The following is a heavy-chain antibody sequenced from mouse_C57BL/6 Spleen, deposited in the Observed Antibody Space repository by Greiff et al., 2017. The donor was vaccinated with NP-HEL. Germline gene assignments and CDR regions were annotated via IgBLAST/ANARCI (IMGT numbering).Heavy chain of an antibody. CDR3: ARGWLQGGYYAMDY. CDR1: GYAFSSSW. V-gene: IGHV1-82*01. CDR2: IYPGDGDT. J-gene: IGHJ4*01. D-gene: IGHD2-2*01. Sequence: VQLQQSGPELVKPGASVKISCKASGYAFSSSWMNWVKQRPGKGLEWIGRIYPGDGDTNYNGKFKGKATLTADKSSSTAYMQLSSLTSEDSAVYFCARGWLQGGYYAMDYWGQGTSVTVSS.